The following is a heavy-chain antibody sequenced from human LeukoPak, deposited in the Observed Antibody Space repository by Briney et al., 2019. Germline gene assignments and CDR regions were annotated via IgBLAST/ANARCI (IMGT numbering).Heavy chain of an antibody. Sequence: GGSLRLSCAASGFTFSAYWMHWVRQAPGKGLVWVSRINSDGSTTTYADSVKGRFTISRDNTKNTLYLQVNSLRAEDTAVYYCARDWGYCTGGSCPNLWGQGTLVTVSS. CDR3: ARDWGYCTGGSCPNL. CDR2: INSDGSTT. D-gene: IGHD2-15*01. V-gene: IGHV3-74*01. CDR1: GFTFSAYW. J-gene: IGHJ5*02.